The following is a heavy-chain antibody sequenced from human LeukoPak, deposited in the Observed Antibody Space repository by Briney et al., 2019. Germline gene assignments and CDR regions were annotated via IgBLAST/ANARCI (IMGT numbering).Heavy chain of an antibody. V-gene: IGHV4-59*01. J-gene: IGHJ4*02. CDR3: AREAMVRGVRAYNFDY. D-gene: IGHD3-10*01. CDR2: IYYSGST. CDR1: GGSIGSYY. Sequence: SETLSLTCTVSGGSIGSYYWSWIRQPPGKGLEWIGYIYYSGSTNYNPSLKSRVTISVDTSKNQFSLKLSSVTAADTAVYYCAREAMVRGVRAYNFDYWGQGTLVTVSS.